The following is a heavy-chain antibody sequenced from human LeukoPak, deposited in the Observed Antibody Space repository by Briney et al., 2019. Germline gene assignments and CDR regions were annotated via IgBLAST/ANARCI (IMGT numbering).Heavy chain of an antibody. CDR2: ISYDGSNK. V-gene: IGHV3-30-3*01. J-gene: IGHJ4*02. CDR3: ARMTTGTFDY. CDR1: GFTFSSYA. Sequence: GRSLRLSCAASGFTFSSYAMHWVRQAPGKGLEWVAVISYDGSNKYYADSVKGRFTISRDNTKNTLYLQMNSLRAEDTAVYYCARMTTGTFDYWGQGTLVTVSS. D-gene: IGHD4-17*01.